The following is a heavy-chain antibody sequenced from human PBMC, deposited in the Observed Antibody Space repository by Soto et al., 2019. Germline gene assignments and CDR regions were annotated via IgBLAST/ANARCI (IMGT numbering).Heavy chain of an antibody. Sequence: GGSLRLSCAASGFTFINYAMSWVRQAPGKGLEWVSSITDSGGSTYYAGSVKGRFTISRDNSKSTLYLEMNSLRAEDTAVYYCAKDKIGVPGQRSYYFDYWGQGTLVTVSS. CDR2: ITDSGGST. CDR1: GFTFINYA. V-gene: IGHV3-23*01. J-gene: IGHJ4*02. CDR3: AKDKIGVPGQRSYYFDY. D-gene: IGHD2-2*01.